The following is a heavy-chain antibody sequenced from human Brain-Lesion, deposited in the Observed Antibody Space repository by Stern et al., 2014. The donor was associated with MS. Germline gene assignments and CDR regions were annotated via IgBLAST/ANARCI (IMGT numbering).Heavy chain of an antibody. Sequence: VQLVESGAEVKKPGASVKVSCKTSGYIFTGYYIHWVRQAPGQGLEWMAWIKPNTGGTKHAQKFQGRVTMSRDTSISTAYVELSSLTSDDTAVYYCARDQRGITIFGVVTDYYYLGMDVWGQGTTVTVSS. V-gene: IGHV1-2*02. CDR2: IKPNTGGT. J-gene: IGHJ6*02. CDR3: ARDQRGITIFGVVTDYYYLGMDV. CDR1: GYIFTGYY. D-gene: IGHD3-3*01.